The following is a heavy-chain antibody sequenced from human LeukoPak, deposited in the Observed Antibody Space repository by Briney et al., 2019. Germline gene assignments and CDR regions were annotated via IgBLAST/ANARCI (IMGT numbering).Heavy chain of an antibody. CDR2: IDWDDDK. CDR3: AREGLWFGDPQWGYYFDY. Sequence: SGPTLVNPTQTLTLTCTFSGFSLSTSGMRVSWIRQPPGKALEWLARIDWDDDKFYSTSLKTRLTISKDTSENQVVLTMTNMDPVDTATYYCAREGLWFGDPQWGYYFDYWGQGTLVTVSS. D-gene: IGHD3-10*01. V-gene: IGHV2-70*04. J-gene: IGHJ4*02. CDR1: GFSLSTSGMR.